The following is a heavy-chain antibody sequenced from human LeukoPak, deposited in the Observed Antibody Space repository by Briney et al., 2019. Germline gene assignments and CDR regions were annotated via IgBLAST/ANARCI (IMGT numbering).Heavy chain of an antibody. Sequence: SETLSLTCAVYGGSFSGYDWSWVGQPPGKGLEWMGEINHSGSTNYNPSLKSRVTISVDTSKNQFSLKLSSVTAADTAVYYCARDQSVLTYYYGSGSYYAPHYFDYWGQGTLVTVSS. D-gene: IGHD3-10*01. CDR2: INHSGST. J-gene: IGHJ4*02. CDR3: ARDQSVLTYYYGSGSYYAPHYFDY. V-gene: IGHV4-34*01. CDR1: GGSFSGYD.